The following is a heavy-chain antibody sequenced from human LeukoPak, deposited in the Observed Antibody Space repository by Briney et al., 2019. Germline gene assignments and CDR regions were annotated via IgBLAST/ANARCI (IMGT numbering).Heavy chain of an antibody. CDR2: ISYDGSNK. V-gene: IGHV3-30*18. CDR3: AKDNSYYYGSGSSDYGMDV. J-gene: IGHJ6*02. Sequence: PGGSLGLSCAASGFTFSSYGMHWVRQAPGKGLEWVAVISYDGSNKYYADSVKGRFTISRDNSKNTLYLQMNSLRAEDTAVYYCAKDNSYYYGSGSSDYGMDVWGQGTTVTVSS. CDR1: GFTFSSYG. D-gene: IGHD3-10*01.